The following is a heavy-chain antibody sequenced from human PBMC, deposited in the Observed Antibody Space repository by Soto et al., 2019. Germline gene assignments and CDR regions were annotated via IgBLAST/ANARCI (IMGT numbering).Heavy chain of an antibody. CDR2: IIPILGIA. Sequence: QVQLVQSGAEVKKPGSSVKVSCKASGGTFSSYTISWVRQAPGQGLEWMGRIIPILGIANYAQKFQGRVTITADKSTSTAYMELSSLRSEDRAVYYCARDPSIAAAGTGSYWGQGTLVTVSS. D-gene: IGHD6-13*01. CDR1: GGTFSSYT. V-gene: IGHV1-69*08. CDR3: ARDPSIAAAGTGSY. J-gene: IGHJ4*02.